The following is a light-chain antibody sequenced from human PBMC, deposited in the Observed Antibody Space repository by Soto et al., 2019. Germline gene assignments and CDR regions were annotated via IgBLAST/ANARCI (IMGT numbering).Light chain of an antibody. CDR2: EVT. V-gene: IGLV2-14*01. J-gene: IGLJ1*01. CDR3: CLYIGATTYV. Sequence: QSALTQPASVSGSPGQSITISCTGTSSDVGGYKFVSWYQQHPGKAPKLMIYEVTNRPSGVPDRFSGSTSVNSASLTISGLQADDEADYYCCLYIGATTYVFGTGTKLTVL. CDR1: SSDVGGYKF.